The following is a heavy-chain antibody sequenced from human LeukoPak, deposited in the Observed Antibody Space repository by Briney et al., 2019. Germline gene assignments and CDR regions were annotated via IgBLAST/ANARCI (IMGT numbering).Heavy chain of an antibody. V-gene: IGHV3-48*03. Sequence: GGSLRLSCAASGFTFSSYEMNWVRQAPRKGLEWVSYISSSGSTIYYADSVKGRFTISRDNAKNSLYLQMNSQRAEDTAVYYCARDAEPGPLRYFDWLPLGGFDYWGQGTLVTVSS. CDR1: GFTFSSYE. CDR3: ARDAEPGPLRYFDWLPLGGFDY. J-gene: IGHJ4*02. CDR2: ISSSGSTI. D-gene: IGHD3-9*01.